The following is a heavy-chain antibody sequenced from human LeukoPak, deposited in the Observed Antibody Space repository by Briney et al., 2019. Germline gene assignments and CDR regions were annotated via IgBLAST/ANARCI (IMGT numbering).Heavy chain of an antibody. Sequence: GGSLRLSCAASGFTFSSYAMSWVRQAPGKGLEWVSAISGSGGSTYYADSVKGRFAISRDNSKNTLYLQMNSLRAEDTAVYYCAKGRRDWNDVYDYWGQGTLVTVSS. V-gene: IGHV3-23*01. D-gene: IGHD1-1*01. CDR3: AKGRRDWNDVYDY. CDR2: ISGSGGST. J-gene: IGHJ4*02. CDR1: GFTFSSYA.